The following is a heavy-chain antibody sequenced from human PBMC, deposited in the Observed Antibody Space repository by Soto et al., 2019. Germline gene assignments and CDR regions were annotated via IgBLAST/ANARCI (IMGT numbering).Heavy chain of an antibody. CDR3: TTDSNITETPALFDY. D-gene: IGHD3-10*01. V-gene: IGHV3-15*07. CDR2: VKSKTHGGTT. J-gene: IGHJ4*02. CDR1: GFTFSNAW. Sequence: GGSLRLSCAASGFTFSNAWINWVRQAPGKGLEWVGRVKSKTHGGTTDFAASVKGRFAISRDDSISMAFMRMNSQKIEDTDEYYCTTDSNITETPALFDYWGQGTLVPVSS.